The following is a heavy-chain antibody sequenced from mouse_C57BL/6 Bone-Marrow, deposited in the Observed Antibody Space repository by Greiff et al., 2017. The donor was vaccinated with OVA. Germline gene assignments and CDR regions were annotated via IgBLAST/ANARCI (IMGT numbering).Heavy chain of an antibody. CDR3: ASPYRNYVRFAY. D-gene: IGHD2-5*01. Sequence: VQLQQSGPGLVQPSQTLSISCTASGFSLTSYGVHWVRQSPGKGLEWLGVIWSGGGTAYNADFISRLSISKDNSKSQVFFKMNSLQAEDTAIYDRASPYRNYVRFAYWGQGTLVTVSA. CDR2: IWSGGGT. J-gene: IGHJ3*01. CDR1: GFSLTSYG. V-gene: IGHV2-2*01.